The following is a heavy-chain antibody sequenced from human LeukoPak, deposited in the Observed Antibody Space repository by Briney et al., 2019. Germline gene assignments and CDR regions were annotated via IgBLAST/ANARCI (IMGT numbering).Heavy chain of an antibody. CDR3: ASSGWGGDDYVWGSYPRLYYYYYMDV. J-gene: IGHJ6*03. CDR1: GGTFSSYA. V-gene: IGHV1-69*06. Sequence: GASVKVSCKASGGTFSSYAISWVRQAPGQGLEWMGGIIPIFGTANYAQKFQGRVTITADKSTSTAYMELSSLRSEDTAVYYCASSGWGGDDYVWGSYPRLYYYYYMDVWGKGTTVTVSS. CDR2: IIPIFGTA. D-gene: IGHD3-16*02.